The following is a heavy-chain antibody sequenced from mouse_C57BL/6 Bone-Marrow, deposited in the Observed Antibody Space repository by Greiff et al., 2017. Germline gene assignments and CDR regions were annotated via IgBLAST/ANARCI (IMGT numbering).Heavy chain of an antibody. CDR1: GYTFTSYG. V-gene: IGHV1-81*01. CDR2: IYPRSGNT. Sequence: QVQLQQSGAELARPGASVKLSCKASGYTFTSYGISWVKQRTGQGLEWIGEIYPRSGNTYYNEKFKGKATLTADKSSSTAYMELRSLTSEDSAVYFCAREGSYYGNYGGAMDYWGQGTSVTVSS. D-gene: IGHD2-1*01. J-gene: IGHJ4*01. CDR3: AREGSYYGNYGGAMDY.